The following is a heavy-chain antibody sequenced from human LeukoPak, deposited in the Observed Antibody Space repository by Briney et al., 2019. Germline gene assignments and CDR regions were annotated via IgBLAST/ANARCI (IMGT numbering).Heavy chain of an antibody. CDR2: IIPVLNIT. CDR1: GGTFSSSA. D-gene: IGHD5-18*01. V-gene: IGHV1-69*04. CDR3: ARDQGLTAPPPYGLDV. Sequence: ASVKVSFKTSGGTFSSSAITWVRQAPGQGLEWMGRIIPVLNITTYAQEFQGSVTITADTSTSTVYMELSSLRSEETAVYYCARDQGLTAPPPYGLDVWGQGTTVIVSS. J-gene: IGHJ6*02.